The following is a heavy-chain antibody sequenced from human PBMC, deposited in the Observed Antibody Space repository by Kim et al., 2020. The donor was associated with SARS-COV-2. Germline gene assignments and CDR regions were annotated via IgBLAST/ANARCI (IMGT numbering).Heavy chain of an antibody. D-gene: IGHD6-19*01. Sequence: SETLSLTCTVSGGSISSGNNYWGWIRQPPGKGLEWIGSIFYSGSTYYNPSLKSRVTISVDTPKNQFSLKLNSVTAADTAVYYCARRIPVAGSFYFDYWGQGTLVTVSS. CDR3: ARRIPVAGSFYFDY. CDR2: IFYSGST. V-gene: IGHV4-39*01. CDR1: GGSISSGNNY. J-gene: IGHJ4*02.